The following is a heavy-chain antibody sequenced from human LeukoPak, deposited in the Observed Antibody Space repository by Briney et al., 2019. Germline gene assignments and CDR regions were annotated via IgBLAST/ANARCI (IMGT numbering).Heavy chain of an antibody. D-gene: IGHD1-7*01. J-gene: IGHJ4*02. Sequence: SETLSLTCTVSGGSISSSSYYWGWIRQPPGKGLEWIGSIYYSGSTYYNPSLKSRVTISVDTSKNQFSLKLSSVTAADTAVYYCARGSQWNYVTDYWGQGTLVTVSS. CDR1: GGSISSSSYY. V-gene: IGHV4-39*01. CDR2: IYYSGST. CDR3: ARGSQWNYVTDY.